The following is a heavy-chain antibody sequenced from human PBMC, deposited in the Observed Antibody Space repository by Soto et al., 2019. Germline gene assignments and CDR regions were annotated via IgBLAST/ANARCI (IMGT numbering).Heavy chain of an antibody. J-gene: IGHJ5*02. CDR2: VYYSGKT. V-gene: IGHV4-59*11. CDR1: GVSITSHH. D-gene: IGHD3-10*01. Sequence: SETLSLTCTVSGVSITSHHWTWIRQPPGAGLEYIGYVYYSGKTNYNPSLKSRVTISVDTSKNQFSLKLSSVTAADTAVYYCGRAAGPMWSYGSGSYSGNWFDPWGQGTLVTVSS. CDR3: GRAAGPMWSYGSGSYSGNWFDP.